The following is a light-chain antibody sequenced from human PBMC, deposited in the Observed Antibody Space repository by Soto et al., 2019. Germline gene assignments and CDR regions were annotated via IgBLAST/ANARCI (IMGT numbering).Light chain of an antibody. Sequence: ETLLNPSQYTLCLSPGGSATILCISSHFVNSKSLAWYQQKPGQAPRLLIYGASSRATGIPDRFSGSGSGTDFTLTISSLEPEDFAVYYCQQRSNWPLTFGGGTKVDIK. CDR1: HFVNSKS. V-gene: IGKV3D-20*02. CDR3: QQRSNWPLT. J-gene: IGKJ4*01. CDR2: GAS.